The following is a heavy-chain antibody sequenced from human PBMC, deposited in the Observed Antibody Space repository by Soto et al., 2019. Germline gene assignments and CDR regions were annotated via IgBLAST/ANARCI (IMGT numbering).Heavy chain of an antibody. V-gene: IGHV1-46*01. CDR3: ARSLLQGDF. CDR1: GYTFIHYY. CDR2: INPNGGST. Sequence: QVQLVQSGAEVKKPGASVKISCKASGYTFIHYYIHWVRQAPGQGLEWMAIINPNGGSTNYAQKLQGRVTVTSDTSTTTGSMELNSLESDDTAVYFCARSLLQGDFWGQGTLVTVSS. D-gene: IGHD2-21*01. J-gene: IGHJ4*02.